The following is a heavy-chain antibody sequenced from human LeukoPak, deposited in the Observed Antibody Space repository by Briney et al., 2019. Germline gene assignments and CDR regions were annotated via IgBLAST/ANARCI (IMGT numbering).Heavy chain of an antibody. V-gene: IGHV4-59*01. J-gene: IGHJ4*02. Sequence: PSETLSLTCTVSSGSITDYYWSWIRQPPGKGLEWIGFIYYSGNTNYNPSLKSRVTISVDTSKNQFSLKLSSMTAADTAVYYCARGALLWFGDRMEYYFDYWGQGTLLTVSS. CDR1: SGSITDYY. CDR3: ARGALLWFGDRMEYYFDY. CDR2: IYYSGNT. D-gene: IGHD3-10*01.